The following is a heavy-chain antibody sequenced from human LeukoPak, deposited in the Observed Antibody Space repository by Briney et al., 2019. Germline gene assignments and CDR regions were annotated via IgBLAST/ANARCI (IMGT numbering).Heavy chain of an antibody. Sequence: WHTPTLINPIYGDKVSSNSAAWKWSRQSPSKSLKCLGRTYYRSKWYNEYAVSVKSRITINPDTSKNQFSLQLNSVTPDDTAVYYCARSLGYFDCWGQGTLVTVSS. CDR3: ARSLGYFDC. J-gene: IGHJ4*02. CDR2: TYYRSKWYN. D-gene: IGHD7-27*01. CDR1: GDKVSSNSAA. V-gene: IGHV6-1*01.